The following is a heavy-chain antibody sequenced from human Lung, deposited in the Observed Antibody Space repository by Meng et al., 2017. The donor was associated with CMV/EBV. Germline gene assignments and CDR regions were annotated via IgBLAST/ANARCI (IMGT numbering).Heavy chain of an antibody. D-gene: IGHD3-22*01. CDR2: ISAYNDNT. CDR1: GDTFTSYG. CDR3: ASKVEPYYYDRSGYLN. J-gene: IGHJ1*01. Sequence: ASVXVSXKASGDTFTSYGFTWVRQAPGQGLEWVGWISAYNDNTNYAQRLQGRVSMTTDTTTSTAYMELRSLRSDDTAVYYCASKVEPYYYDRSGYLNWGQGTLVTVS. V-gene: IGHV1-18*01.